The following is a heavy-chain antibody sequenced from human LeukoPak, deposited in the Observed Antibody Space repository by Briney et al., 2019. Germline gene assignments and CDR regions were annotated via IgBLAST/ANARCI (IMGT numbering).Heavy chain of an antibody. CDR1: GGSFSGYY. J-gene: IGHJ4*02. Sequence: SETLSLTCAVYGGSFSGYYWSWIRQPPGKGLEWIGEINHSGSTNYNPSLKSRVTISVDTSKNQFSLKLSSVTAADTAVYYCARRLKNGYSGSWAFDYWGQGTLVTVSS. CDR2: INHSGST. CDR3: ARRLKNGYSGSWAFDY. V-gene: IGHV4-34*01. D-gene: IGHD6-13*01.